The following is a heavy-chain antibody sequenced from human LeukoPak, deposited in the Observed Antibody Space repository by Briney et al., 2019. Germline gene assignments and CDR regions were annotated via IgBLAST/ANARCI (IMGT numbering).Heavy chain of an antibody. Sequence: PSETLSLTCTVSGGSISSSNFYWGWIRQPPGKGLEWIGSIYYSGSTYYNPSLKSRVTISVDTSKNHFSLKLSSVTAADTAVYYCGRGQPPPYHYDSSGYYYVNWGQGTLVTVSS. CDR3: GRGQPPPYHYDSSGYYYVN. D-gene: IGHD3-22*01. J-gene: IGHJ4*02. V-gene: IGHV4-39*02. CDR2: IYYSGST. CDR1: GGSISSSNFY.